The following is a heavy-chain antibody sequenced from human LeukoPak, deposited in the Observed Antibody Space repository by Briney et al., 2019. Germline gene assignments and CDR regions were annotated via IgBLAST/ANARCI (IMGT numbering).Heavy chain of an antibody. D-gene: IGHD3-9*01. J-gene: IGHJ6*03. Sequence: GSLRLSCAASGFTFSSYSINWVRQPPGKGLEWIGEINHSGSTNYNPSLKSRVTISVDTSKNQFSLKLSSVTAADTAVYYCARDRYFDWLGYYYYYMDVWGKGTTVTVSS. CDR1: GFTFSSYS. CDR2: INHSGST. CDR3: ARDRYFDWLGYYYYYMDV. V-gene: IGHV4-34*01.